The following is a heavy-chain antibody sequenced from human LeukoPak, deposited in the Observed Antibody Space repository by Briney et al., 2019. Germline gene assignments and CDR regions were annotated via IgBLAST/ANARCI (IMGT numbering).Heavy chain of an antibody. J-gene: IGHJ4*02. D-gene: IGHD6-19*01. CDR1: GITFSNYW. CDR2: IKEDGSRI. V-gene: IGHV3-7*01. CDR3: VGSSGWLFDY. Sequence: GGSLRLSCAGTGITFSNYWMNWVRQAPGKGLEVVANIKEDGSRINYVDSVKGRFTISRDNAKNSVYLQMDNLRAEDTAVYYCVGSSGWLFDYWGQGILVAVSS.